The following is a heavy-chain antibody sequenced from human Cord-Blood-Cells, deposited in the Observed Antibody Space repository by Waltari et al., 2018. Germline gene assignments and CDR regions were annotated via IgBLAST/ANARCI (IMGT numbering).Heavy chain of an antibody. V-gene: IGHV4-34*01. CDR2: INHSGRT. CDR3: ARGYCTGGVCYFDY. J-gene: IGHJ4*02. Sequence: QVQLQQWGAGLLKPSETLSLTCAVYGGSFSGYYWSWIRQPPGKGLEWIGEINHSGRTNYNPSLKSRVTISVDTSKNQFSLKLSSVTAADTAVYYCARGYCTGGVCYFDYWGQGTLVTVSS. CDR1: GGSFSGYY. D-gene: IGHD2-8*02.